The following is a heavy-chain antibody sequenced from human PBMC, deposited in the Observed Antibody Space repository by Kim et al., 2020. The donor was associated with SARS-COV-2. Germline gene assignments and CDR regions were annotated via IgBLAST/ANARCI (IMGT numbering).Heavy chain of an antibody. D-gene: IGHD2-15*01. V-gene: IGHV1-69*06. J-gene: IGHJ6*02. CDR1: GGTFSSYA. CDR2: IIPIFGTA. CDR3: ASCYTCVVVVAASPFDYYYGMDV. Sequence: SVKVSCKASGGTFSSYAISWVRQAPGQGLEWMGGIIPIFGTANYAQKFQGRVTITADKSTSTAYMELSSLRSEDTAVYYCASCYTCVVVVAASPFDYYYGMDVWGQGTTVTVSS.